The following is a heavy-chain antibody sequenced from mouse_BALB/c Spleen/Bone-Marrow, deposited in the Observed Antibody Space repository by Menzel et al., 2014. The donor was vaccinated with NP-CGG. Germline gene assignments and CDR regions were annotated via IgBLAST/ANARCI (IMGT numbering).Heavy chain of an antibody. CDR3: ARIYFDFDGFAY. J-gene: IGHJ3*01. V-gene: IGHV2-6-5*01. D-gene: IGHD2-4*01. CDR1: GFSLTDCG. CDR2: IWGGGST. Sequence: VKLMESGPGLVAPSQSLSITCTVSGFSLTDCGVSWIRQPPGKGLEWLGVIWGGGSTYYNSALKSRLSISKDNSKSXVFLKMNSLQTDDTAMYYCARIYFDFDGFAYWGQGTLVTVSA.